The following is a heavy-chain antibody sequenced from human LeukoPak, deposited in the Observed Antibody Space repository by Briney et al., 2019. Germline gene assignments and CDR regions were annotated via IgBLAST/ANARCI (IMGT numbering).Heavy chain of an antibody. CDR3: VFGSWGAY. J-gene: IGHJ4*02. V-gene: IGHV3-74*01. CDR2: IDTDGTST. D-gene: IGHD1-26*01. Sequence: GGSLRLSCAASGFTFSSYWMYWVRQAPGKGLVWVSRIDTDGTSTSYADSVKGRFTISRDNAKNTLYLRMNSLRADDTAVYYCVFGSWGAYWGQGTLVTVSS. CDR1: GFTFSSYW.